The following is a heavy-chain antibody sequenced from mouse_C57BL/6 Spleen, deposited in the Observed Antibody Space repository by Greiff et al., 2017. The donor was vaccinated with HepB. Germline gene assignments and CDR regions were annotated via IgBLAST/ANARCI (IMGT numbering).Heavy chain of an antibody. CDR2: IYPRSGNT. CDR3: ANPYYSNYTEFAY. D-gene: IGHD2-5*01. Sequence: LVESGAELARPGASVKLSCKASGYTFTSYGISWVKQRTGQGLEWIGEIYPRSGNTYYNETFTGKATLTADKSSSTAYMELRSLTSEDSAVYFCANPYYSNYTEFAYWGQGTLVTVSA. CDR1: GYTFTSYG. J-gene: IGHJ3*01. V-gene: IGHV1-81*01.